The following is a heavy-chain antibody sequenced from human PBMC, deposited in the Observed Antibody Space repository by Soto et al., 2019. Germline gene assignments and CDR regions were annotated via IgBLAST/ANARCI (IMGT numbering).Heavy chain of an antibody. CDR2: IRSKANSYAT. J-gene: IGHJ6*02. V-gene: IGHV3-73*01. Sequence: PGGSLRLSCAASGFTFSGSAMHWVRQASGKGLEWVGRIRSKANSYATAYAASVKGRFTISRDDSKNTAYLQMNSLKTEDTAVYYCTRPYSAYYYGMDVWGQGTTVTVSS. CDR1: GFTFSGSA. CDR3: TRPYSAYYYGMDV. D-gene: IGHD2-15*01.